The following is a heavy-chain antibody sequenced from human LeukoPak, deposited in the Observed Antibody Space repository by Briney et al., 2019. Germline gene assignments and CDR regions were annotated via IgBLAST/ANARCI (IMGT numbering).Heavy chain of an antibody. CDR3: AGDMGAHTVTTKGDYYYYYMDV. CDR2: IIPIFGTA. V-gene: IGHV1-69*13. D-gene: IGHD4-17*01. J-gene: IGHJ6*03. Sequence: SVKVSCKASGGTFNSYAISWVRQAPGQGLEWMGGIIPIFGTANYAQKFQGRVTITADESTSTAYMELSSLRSEDTAVYYCAGDMGAHTVTTKGDYYYYYMDVWGKGTTVTVSS. CDR1: GGTFNSYA.